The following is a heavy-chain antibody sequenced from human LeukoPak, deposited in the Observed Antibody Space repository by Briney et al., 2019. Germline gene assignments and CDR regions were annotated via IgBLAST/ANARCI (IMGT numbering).Heavy chain of an antibody. CDR1: GYTLTKLS. CDR2: FDPEDAET. V-gene: IGHV1-24*01. Sequence: GASVKVSCKVSGYTLTKLSMHWVRQAPGKGLEWMGGFDPEDAETIYAQKFQGRVTMTEDTSTDTAYMELSSLRSEDTAVYFCATLIDSWKNYYVFFEYWGQGTLVTVSS. D-gene: IGHD1-26*01. J-gene: IGHJ4*02. CDR3: ATLIDSWKNYYVFFEY.